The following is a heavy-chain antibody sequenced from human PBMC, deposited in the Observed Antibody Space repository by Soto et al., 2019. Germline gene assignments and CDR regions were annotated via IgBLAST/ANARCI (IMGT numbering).Heavy chain of an antibody. J-gene: IGHJ6*02. V-gene: IGHV1-69*01. CDR2: NIPIFGTA. Sequence: QVQVVPSGAEVKKPGASVKVFCKASGGTFSSYAISWVRQAPGQGLEWMGGNIPIFGTANYAQKFQGRVTITADESTSTAYMELSSLRSEDTAVYYCARTEVGVVIRNYGMDVWGQGTTVTVSS. D-gene: IGHD3-3*01. CDR3: ARTEVGVVIRNYGMDV. CDR1: GGTFSSYA.